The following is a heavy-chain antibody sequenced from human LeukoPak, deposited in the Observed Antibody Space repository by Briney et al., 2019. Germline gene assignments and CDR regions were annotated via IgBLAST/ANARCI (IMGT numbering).Heavy chain of an antibody. CDR2: INHSVST. Sequence: PSETLSLTCAVYGGSFSGYYWSWIRQPPGKGLEWIGEINHSVSTNYNPSLKSRVTISVDTSKNQFSLTLSSVTAADTAVYYCARSSLELLQDYWGQGTLVTVSS. CDR1: GGSFSGYY. J-gene: IGHJ4*02. V-gene: IGHV4-34*01. D-gene: IGHD1-7*01. CDR3: ARSSLELLQDY.